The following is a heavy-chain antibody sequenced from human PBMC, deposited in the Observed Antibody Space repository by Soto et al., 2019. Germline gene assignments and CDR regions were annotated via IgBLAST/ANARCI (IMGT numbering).Heavy chain of an antibody. J-gene: IGHJ4*02. Sequence: ASVKVSCKASGYTFTSYDISWVRQAPGQGLEWMGWISAYNGNTNYAQKLQGRVTMTTDTSTSTAYVELRSLRSDDTAVYYCARDPLQSYYDFWSGSLAYWGQGTLVTVS. CDR3: ARDPLQSYYDFWSGSLAY. D-gene: IGHD3-3*01. V-gene: IGHV1-18*01. CDR1: GYTFTSYD. CDR2: ISAYNGNT.